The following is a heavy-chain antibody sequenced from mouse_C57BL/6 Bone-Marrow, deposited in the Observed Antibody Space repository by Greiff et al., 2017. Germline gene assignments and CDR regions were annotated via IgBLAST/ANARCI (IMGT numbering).Heavy chain of an antibody. V-gene: IGHV1-72*01. Sequence: QVQLQQSGAELVKPGASVKLSCKASGYTFTSYWMHWVKQRPGRGLEWIGRIDPSSGGTKYNEKFKSKATLTVDKPSSTAYMQLSSLTSEASAVYYCAHCNCCYLYFAVWGTGTAVTVSA. CDR3: AHCNCCYLYFAV. D-gene: IGHD2-1*01. CDR2: IDPSSGGT. J-gene: IGHJ1*03. CDR1: GYTFTSYW.